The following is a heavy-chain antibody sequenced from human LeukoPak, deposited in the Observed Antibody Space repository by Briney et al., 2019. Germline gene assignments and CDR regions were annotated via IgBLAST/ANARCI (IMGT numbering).Heavy chain of an antibody. D-gene: IGHD2-2*01. J-gene: IGHJ5*02. V-gene: IGHV4-34*01. Sequence: SETLSLTCAVFGGSFSDYYWTWIRQSPGRGLEWIGDITHNGSTTYNPSLKSRVSVSVDMSKNQFPLKLNSGTAADTAVYYCARGQYELLIRYNWFDPWGQGTLVTVSS. CDR1: GGSFSDYY. CDR3: ARGQYELLIRYNWFDP. CDR2: ITHNGST.